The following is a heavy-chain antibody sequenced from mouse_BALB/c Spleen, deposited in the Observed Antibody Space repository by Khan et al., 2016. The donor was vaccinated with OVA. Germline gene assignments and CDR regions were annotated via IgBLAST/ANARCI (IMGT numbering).Heavy chain of an antibody. CDR2: INPYNGGT. CDR3: ARGNWQSYYFDY. D-gene: IGHD4-1*01. CDR1: GYTFTNYV. Sequence: VQLKQSGPELVKPGASVKMSCKASGYTFTNYVLHWVKQKPGQGLEWIGYINPYNGGTKYSEKFKGKATLASDNSSITAYMELSSLTSEDSAVYYCARGNWQSYYFDYWGQGTTLTLSS. V-gene: IGHV1S136*01. J-gene: IGHJ2*01.